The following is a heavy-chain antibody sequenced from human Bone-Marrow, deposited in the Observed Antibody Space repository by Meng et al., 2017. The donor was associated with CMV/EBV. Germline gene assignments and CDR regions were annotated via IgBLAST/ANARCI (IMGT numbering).Heavy chain of an antibody. D-gene: IGHD2-2*01. CDR3: ARRYCSSTSCLIDY. J-gene: IGHJ4*02. CDR1: GFTFNTYE. V-gene: IGHV3-48*03. CDR2: ISTSGKTI. Sequence: GESLKISCAASGFTFNTYEMNWVRQAPGKGLEWVSHISTSGKTIYYADSVKGRFTISRDNAKNSLYLQLNSLRAEDTPVYYCARRYCSSTSCLIDYWGQGTLVTVSS.